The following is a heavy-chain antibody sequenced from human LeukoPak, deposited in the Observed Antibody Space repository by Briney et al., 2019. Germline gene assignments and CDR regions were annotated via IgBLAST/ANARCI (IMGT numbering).Heavy chain of an antibody. CDR1: GYTFTSYG. CDR3: ARVLDTYYDFWSGYYFDY. V-gene: IGHV1-18*01. J-gene: IGHJ4*02. CDR2: ISAYSGNT. Sequence: GASVKVSCKASGYTFTSYGISWVRQAPGQGLEWMGWISAYSGNTNYAQKLQGRVTMTTDTSTSTAYMELRSLRSDDTAVYYCARVLDTYYDFWSGYYFDYWGQGTLVTVSS. D-gene: IGHD3-3*01.